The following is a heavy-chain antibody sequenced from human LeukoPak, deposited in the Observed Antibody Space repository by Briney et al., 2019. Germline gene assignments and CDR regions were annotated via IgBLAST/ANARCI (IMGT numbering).Heavy chain of an antibody. D-gene: IGHD3-10*01. V-gene: IGHV4-34*01. Sequence: PSETLSLTCAVYGGSFSGYYWSWIRQPPGKGLEWIAEINHSGSTNYNPSLKSRVTISVDTSKNQFSLKLSSVTAADTAVYYCARGSGWSGTNYFDYWGQGTLVTVSS. CDR2: INHSGST. CDR3: ARGSGWSGTNYFDY. J-gene: IGHJ4*02. CDR1: GGSFSGYY.